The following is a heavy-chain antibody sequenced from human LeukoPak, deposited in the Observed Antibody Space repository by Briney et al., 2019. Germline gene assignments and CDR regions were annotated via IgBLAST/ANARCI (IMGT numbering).Heavy chain of an antibody. J-gene: IGHJ4*02. CDR1: GFSLSSYA. V-gene: IGHV3-23*01. Sequence: GGSLRLSCTVSGFSLSSYALSWVRRAPGKGLEWVSATSSSDAGKYYADSVRGRFTISRDNAKNSLYLQMNSLRAEDTAVYYCARDTRFGEFIDHWGQGILVTVSS. CDR3: ARDTRFGEFIDH. D-gene: IGHD3-10*01. CDR2: TSSSDAGK.